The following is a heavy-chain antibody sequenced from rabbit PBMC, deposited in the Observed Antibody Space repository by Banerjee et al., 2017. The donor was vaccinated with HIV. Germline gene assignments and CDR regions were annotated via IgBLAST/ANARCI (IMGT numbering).Heavy chain of an antibody. D-gene: IGHD4-2*01. CDR1: GLDFSSSYW. J-gene: IGHJ4*01. V-gene: IGHV1S45*01. CDR2: IDVGQSGST. Sequence: QEQLEESGGDLVKPEGSLTLTCTASGLDFSSSYWICWVRQAPGKGLEWIACIDVGQSGSTYYASWAKGRFTISKTSPTTVTLQMTSLTAADTATYFCARDSAGREDFNLWGPGTLVTVS. CDR3: ARDSAGREDFNL.